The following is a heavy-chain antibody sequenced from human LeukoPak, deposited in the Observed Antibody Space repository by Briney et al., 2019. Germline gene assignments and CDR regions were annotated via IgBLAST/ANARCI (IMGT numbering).Heavy chain of an antibody. D-gene: IGHD4-23*01. CDR3: ARDNDGGNADRAFDI. CDR2: ISGSGGST. CDR1: GFTFSSYA. V-gene: IGHV3-23*01. Sequence: GGSLRLSCAASGFTFSSYAMSWVRQAPGKGLEWVSVISGSGGSTYYADSVKGRFTISRDNSKNTLYLQMSSLRAEDTAVYYCARDNDGGNADRAFDIWGQGTMVTVSS. J-gene: IGHJ3*02.